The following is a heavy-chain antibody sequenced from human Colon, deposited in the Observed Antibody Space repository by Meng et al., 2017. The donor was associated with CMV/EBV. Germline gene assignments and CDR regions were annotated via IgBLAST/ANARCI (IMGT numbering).Heavy chain of an antibody. D-gene: IGHD2-15*01. CDR3: ARSNSGGFYYADY. CDR1: GFKFEEFG. J-gene: IGHJ4*02. V-gene: IGHV3-20*04. Sequence: GGSLRLSCAASGFKFEEFGINWVRQVPGKELEWVSGINSLGTSRGYGSSVKGRFTISRDNAKNSLYLQMNSLRVEDTAIYFCARSNSGGFYYADYWGQGILVTVSS. CDR2: INSLGTSR.